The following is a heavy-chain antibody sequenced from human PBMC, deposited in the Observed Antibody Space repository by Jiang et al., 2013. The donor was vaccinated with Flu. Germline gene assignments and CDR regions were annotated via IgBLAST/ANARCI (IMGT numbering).Heavy chain of an antibody. CDR2: IYTSGST. Sequence: LLKPSETLSLTCTVSGGSISSYYWSWIRQPAGKGLEWIGRIYTSGSTNYNPSLKSRVTMSVDTSKNQFSLKLSSVTAADTAVYYCARESRSGPGLHYSDYWGQGILVTGLL. CDR1: GGSISSYY. D-gene: IGHD6-19*01. CDR3: ARESRSGPGLHYSDY. J-gene: IGHJ4*02. V-gene: IGHV4-4*07.